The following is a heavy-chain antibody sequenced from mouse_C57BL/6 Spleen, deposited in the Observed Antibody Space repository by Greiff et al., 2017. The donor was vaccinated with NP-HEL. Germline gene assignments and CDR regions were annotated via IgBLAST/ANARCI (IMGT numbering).Heavy chain of an antibody. CDR1: GYTFTDYY. D-gene: IGHD1-1*01. J-gene: IGHJ4*01. Sequence: VQLQQSGPVLVKPGASVKMSCKASGYTFTDYYMNWVKQSHGKSLEWIGVINPYNGGTSYNQKFKGKATLTVDKSSSTAYMELNSLTSEDSAVYYCARPYYGSPLYAMDYWGQGTSVTVSS. CDR2: INPYNGGT. V-gene: IGHV1-19*01. CDR3: ARPYYGSPLYAMDY.